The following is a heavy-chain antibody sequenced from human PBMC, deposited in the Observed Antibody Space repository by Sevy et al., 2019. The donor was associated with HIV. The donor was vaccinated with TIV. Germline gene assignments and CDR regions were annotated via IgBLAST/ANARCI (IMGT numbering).Heavy chain of an antibody. CDR2: ISYDGNNK. D-gene: IGHD6-6*01. CDR3: ARGLAALPGYYYGLDI. CDR1: GFTFSSYA. J-gene: IGHJ6*02. Sequence: GGSLRLSCAASGFTFSSYAMNWVRQAPGKGLEWVALISYDGNNKYYADSVKGQFTISRDNSKNTLYLQMNSLRGEDTAFYYCARGLAALPGYYYGLDIWGQGTTVTVSS. V-gene: IGHV3-30*04.